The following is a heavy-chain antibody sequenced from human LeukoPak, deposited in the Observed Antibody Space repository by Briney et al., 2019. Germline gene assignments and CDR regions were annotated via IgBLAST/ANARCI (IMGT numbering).Heavy chain of an antibody. J-gene: IGHJ4*02. CDR2: IYYSGTT. CDR3: ARLSRCDSSGYYDFDY. CDR1: GGSISGYY. V-gene: IGHV4-59*08. Sequence: SETLSLTCTVSGGSISGYYWNWIRQSPGKGLEWIGYIYYSGTTNYNPSLKSRVTISVDKSNNQFSLKLSSVTAADTAVYYCARLSRCDSSGYYDFDYWGQGALVAVSS. D-gene: IGHD3-22*01.